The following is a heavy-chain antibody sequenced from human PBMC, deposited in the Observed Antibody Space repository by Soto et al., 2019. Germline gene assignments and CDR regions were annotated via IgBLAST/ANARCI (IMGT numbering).Heavy chain of an antibody. CDR1: GFTFSSYA. Sequence: GGSLRLSCAASGFTFSSYAMHWVRQAPGKGLEWVAVISYDGSNKYYADSVKGRFTISRDNSKNTLYLQMNSLRAEDTAVYYCARVPGDRPEFGWEFDYWGQGTLVTVSS. CDR2: ISYDGSNK. D-gene: IGHD2-21*01. J-gene: IGHJ4*02. V-gene: IGHV3-30-3*01. CDR3: ARVPGDRPEFGWEFDY.